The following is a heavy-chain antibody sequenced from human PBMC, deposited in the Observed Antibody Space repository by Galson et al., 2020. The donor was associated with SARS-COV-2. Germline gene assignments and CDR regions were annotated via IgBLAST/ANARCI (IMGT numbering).Heavy chain of an antibody. CDR3: TSGYCSSSTCYPVFDP. Sequence: QLGESLKISCAASGFTFSGPAIHWVRQASGKGLEWVGRIKSKANSYATAYAASVKGRFTMSRDDSKNTAYLQMNSLKTEDTALYYCTSGYCSSSTCYPVFDPWGQGTLVTVSS. J-gene: IGHJ5*02. CDR1: GFTFSGPA. D-gene: IGHD2-2*01. CDR2: IKSKANSYAT. V-gene: IGHV3-73*01.